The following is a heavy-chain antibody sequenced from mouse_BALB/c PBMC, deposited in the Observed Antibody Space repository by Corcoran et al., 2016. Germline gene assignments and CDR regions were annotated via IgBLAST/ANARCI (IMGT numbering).Heavy chain of an antibody. CDR2: ISCYNGAI. Sequence: LVKTGASVKISCKASGYSFTGYYMHWVKQSQGKSLEWIGYISCYNGAIRYNQKFKDKATFTVDTSSSTAYMQFNSLTSEDSAVYYWARGGDGYFFPFAYWGQGTLVTVSA. CDR3: ARGGDGYFFPFAY. V-gene: IGHV1S34*01. J-gene: IGHJ3*01. CDR1: GYSFTGYY. D-gene: IGHD2-3*01.